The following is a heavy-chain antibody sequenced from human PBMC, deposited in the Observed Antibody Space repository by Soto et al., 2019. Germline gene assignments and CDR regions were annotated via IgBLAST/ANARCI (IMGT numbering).Heavy chain of an antibody. D-gene: IGHD1-1*01. CDR2: INTGNGNT. J-gene: IGHJ5*02. Sequence: QVQLVQSGAEVKKPGASVRVSCQASGYSFNTYAIHWVRQAPGQGLEWMGWINTGNGNTEYSQKCQGRVTFTRDTSATTAYMDRSSLRSEDTATYDCAGRYKSAGWFDPWGQGTLVTVSS. CDR1: GYSFNTYA. CDR3: AGRYKSAGWFDP. V-gene: IGHV1-3*04.